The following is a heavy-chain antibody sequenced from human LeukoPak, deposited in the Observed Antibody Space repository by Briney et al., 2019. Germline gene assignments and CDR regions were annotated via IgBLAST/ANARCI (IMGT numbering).Heavy chain of an antibody. Sequence: EGSLRLSCVASGFSLSGYWMYWVRQAPGKGLMYISRNNGDGSTTNYADVVKGRFTMSRDNVKNTLYLQMNSLRVEDTAVYYCARDPRNVGLAPWGQGTLVTVSS. CDR1: GFSLSGYW. V-gene: IGHV3-74*01. J-gene: IGHJ5*02. D-gene: IGHD2-15*01. CDR3: ARDPRNVGLAP. CDR2: NNGDGSTT.